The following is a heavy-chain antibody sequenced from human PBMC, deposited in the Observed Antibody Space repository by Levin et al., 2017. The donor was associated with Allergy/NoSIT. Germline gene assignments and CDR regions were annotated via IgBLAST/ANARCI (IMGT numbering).Heavy chain of an antibody. CDR2: IYSDGTT. D-gene: IGHD3-9*01. CDR1: GFNVRSSY. Sequence: GGSLRLSCAASGFNVRSSYMSWVRQSPRKGLEWVSMIYSDGTTLYADSVKGRFTISRDTSKNTVYLQMTSLRADDTAKYYCASDRAEYDILTGYLNWGQGTLVTVSS. CDR3: ASDRAEYDILTGYLN. V-gene: IGHV3-53*01. J-gene: IGHJ4*02.